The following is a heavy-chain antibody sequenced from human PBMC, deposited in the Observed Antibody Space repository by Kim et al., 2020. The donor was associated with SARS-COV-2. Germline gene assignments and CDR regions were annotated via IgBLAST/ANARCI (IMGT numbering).Heavy chain of an antibody. CDR3: ANYYHASSDQYYFDH. J-gene: IGHJ4*02. V-gene: IGHV3-7*01. D-gene: IGHD3-22*01. Sequence: GGSLRLSCVASGFTFSSYWMSWVRQAPGKGLEWVANIQQDGSLKYYVDSVKGRFTISRDNAKNSLYLQMNSLRAEDTAVYYCANYYHASSDQYYFDHWGQGTLVTVS. CDR1: GFTFSSYW. CDR2: IQQDGSLK.